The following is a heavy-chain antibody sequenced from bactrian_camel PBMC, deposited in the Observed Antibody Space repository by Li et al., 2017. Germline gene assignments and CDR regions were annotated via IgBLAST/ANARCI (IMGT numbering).Heavy chain of an antibody. Sequence: VQLVESGGGSVQAGGSLRLSCAASGYTVSTGYMAWFRQAPGKEREGVAAIDTAGAPTYTYSVQGQFTISKDNVKNTLYLQMNNLKPEDTAMYYCAATDRSVDYCTSGHFGTYNYYGQGTQVTVS. CDR3: AATDRSVDYCTSGHFGTYNY. J-gene: IGHJ4*01. V-gene: IGHV3S26*01. CDR1: GYTVSTGY. D-gene: IGHD4*01. CDR2: IDTAGAP.